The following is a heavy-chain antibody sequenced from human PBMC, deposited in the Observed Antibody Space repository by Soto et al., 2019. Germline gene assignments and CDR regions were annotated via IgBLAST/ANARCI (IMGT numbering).Heavy chain of an antibody. CDR1: GGSVSSGSYY. CDR2: IYYRGST. Sequence: QVQLQESGPGLVKPSETLSLTCTVSGGSVSSGSYYWGWIRQPPGKGLEWIGYIYYRGSTNYNPSLKIRVTISVDTSKNQFSLKMRSVTAADTAVYYCASGCYGSGSYYNVDWFDPWGQGTLVTVSP. J-gene: IGHJ5*02. D-gene: IGHD3-10*01. V-gene: IGHV4-61*01. CDR3: ASGCYGSGSYYNVDWFDP.